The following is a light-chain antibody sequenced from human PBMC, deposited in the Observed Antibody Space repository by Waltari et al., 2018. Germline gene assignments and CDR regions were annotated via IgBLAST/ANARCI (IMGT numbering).Light chain of an antibody. Sequence: QSALTQPASVSVSPGQSITISCTGTSSDVGSYDLVSWYQHHPGKAPKLMIYEDSARPSGVSNRFAGSKSVSTASLTISGLQAEDEADYYCCSYAGSNTWVFGGGTKLTVL. J-gene: IGLJ3*02. CDR2: EDS. CDR1: SSDVGSYDL. CDR3: CSYAGSNTWV. V-gene: IGLV2-23*01.